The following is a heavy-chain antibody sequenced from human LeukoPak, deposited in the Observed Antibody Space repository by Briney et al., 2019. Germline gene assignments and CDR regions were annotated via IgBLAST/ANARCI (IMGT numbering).Heavy chain of an antibody. CDR1: GGSISSYY. J-gene: IGHJ3*02. D-gene: IGHD5-24*01. Sequence: PSETLSLTCTVSGGSISSYYWSWIRQPPGKGLEWIGYIYYSGSTNYNPSLKSRVTISVDTSKNQLSLKLSSVTAADTAVYYCARGRRGWLQLVAFDIWGQGTMVTVSS. CDR2: IYYSGST. CDR3: ARGRRGWLQLVAFDI. V-gene: IGHV4-59*01.